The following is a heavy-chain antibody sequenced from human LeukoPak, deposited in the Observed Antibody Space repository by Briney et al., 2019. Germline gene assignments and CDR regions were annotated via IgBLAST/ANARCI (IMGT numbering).Heavy chain of an antibody. CDR1: GFTFSSYA. D-gene: IGHD3-22*01. J-gene: IGHJ6*02. CDR3: ARGRGGSGYGAFYYGMDV. CDR2: ISSNGGST. Sequence: PGGSLRLSCAASGFTFSSYAIHWVRQAPGKGLEYVSAISSNGGSTYYANSVKGRFTISRDNSKNTLYLQMGSLRAEDMAVYYCARGRGGSGYGAFYYGMDVWGQGTTVAVSS. V-gene: IGHV3-64*01.